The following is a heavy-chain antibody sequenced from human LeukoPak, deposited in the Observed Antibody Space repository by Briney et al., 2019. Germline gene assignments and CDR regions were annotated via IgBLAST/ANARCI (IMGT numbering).Heavy chain of an antibody. V-gene: IGHV1-69*13. CDR2: IIPIFGTA. CDR3: ARYGDYRADDAFDI. CDR1: GYTFTRYG. D-gene: IGHD4-17*01. Sequence: VASVKVSCKASGYTFTRYGISWVRQAPGQGLEWMGGIIPIFGTANYAQKFQGRVTITADESTSTAYMELSSLRSEDTAVYYCARYGDYRADDAFDIWGQGTMVTVSS. J-gene: IGHJ3*02.